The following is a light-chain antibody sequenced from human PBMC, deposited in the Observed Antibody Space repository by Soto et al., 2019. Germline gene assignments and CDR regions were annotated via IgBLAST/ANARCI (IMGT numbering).Light chain of an antibody. CDR1: SSNIGSNT. J-gene: IGLJ1*01. V-gene: IGLV1-44*01. CDR2: SNN. CDR3: AAWDDSLNGLV. Sequence: SVLTQPASASLTPGQRVTISCSGSSSNIGSNTVNWYQQLPGTAPKLLIYSNNQRPSGVPDRFSGSKSGTSASLAISGLQSEDEADYYCAAWDDSLNGLVFGTGTKVTVL.